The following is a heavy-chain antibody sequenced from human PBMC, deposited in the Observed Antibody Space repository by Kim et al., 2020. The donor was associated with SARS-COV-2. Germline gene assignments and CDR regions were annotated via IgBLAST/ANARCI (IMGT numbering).Heavy chain of an antibody. CDR3: AARNLNNVWYFDN. J-gene: IGHJ4*02. Sequence: GGSLRLSCAASGFTFTNFAMTWVRQAPGKGLEWVSAIVSSGIPTLYADSVKGRFTISRDNSKNTLYLQMSNLGAEDTAVYFCAARNLNNVWYFDNWGQGT. CDR2: IVSSGIPT. CDR1: GFTFTNFA. D-gene: IGHD6-13*01. V-gene: IGHV3-23*01.